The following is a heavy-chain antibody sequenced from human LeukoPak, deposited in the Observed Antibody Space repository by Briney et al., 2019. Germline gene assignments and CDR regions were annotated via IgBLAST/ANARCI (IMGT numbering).Heavy chain of an antibody. Sequence: ASVKVSCKASGYTFTSYDINWVRQATGQGLEWMGWMNPNSGNTGYAQKFQGRVTMTRNTSISTAYMELSSLRSEDTAVYYCVRGLNYDSSGYYFFWGQGTLVTVSS. CDR3: VRGLNYDSSGYYFF. CDR2: MNPNSGNT. D-gene: IGHD3-22*01. J-gene: IGHJ4*02. CDR1: GYTFTSYD. V-gene: IGHV1-8*01.